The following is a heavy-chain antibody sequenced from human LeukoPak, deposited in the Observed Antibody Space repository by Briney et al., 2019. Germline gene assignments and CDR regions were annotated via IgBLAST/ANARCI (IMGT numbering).Heavy chain of an antibody. CDR3: AKAERNTAMVTSPLGY. CDR2: IKQDGSEK. D-gene: IGHD5-18*01. Sequence: GGSLRLSCAASGFTFSSYWMSWVRQAPGKELEWVANIKQDGSEKYYVDSVKGRFTISRDNSKNTLYLQMNSLRAEDTAVYYCAKAERNTAMVTSPLGYWGQGTLVTVSS. J-gene: IGHJ4*02. CDR1: GFTFSSYW. V-gene: IGHV3-7*03.